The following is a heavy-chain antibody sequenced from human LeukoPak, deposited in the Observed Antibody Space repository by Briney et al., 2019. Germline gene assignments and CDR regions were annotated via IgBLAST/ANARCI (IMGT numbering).Heavy chain of an antibody. D-gene: IGHD1-1*01. CDR3: ARENGALGAFDI. CDR1: GGSISSGDYY. J-gene: IGHJ3*02. Sequence: SETLSLTCTVSGGSISSGDYYWSWIRQPPGKGLEWIGYIYYSGSTNYNPSLKSRVTISVDTSKNQFSLKLSSVTAADTAVYYCARENGALGAFDIWGQGTMVTVSS. CDR2: IYYSGST. V-gene: IGHV4-61*08.